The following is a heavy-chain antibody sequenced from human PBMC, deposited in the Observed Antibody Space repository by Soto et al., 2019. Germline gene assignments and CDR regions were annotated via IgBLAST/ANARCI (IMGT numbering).Heavy chain of an antibody. Sequence: GGSLRLSCAASGFTFSSYAMSWVRQAPGKGLEWVPAISGSGGSTYYADSVKGRFTISRDNSKNTLYLQMNSLIAEDTAVYYCAKQGYYYDSSGYFDYWGQGTLVTVSS. CDR3: AKQGYYYDSSGYFDY. CDR1: GFTFSSYA. D-gene: IGHD3-22*01. V-gene: IGHV3-23*01. J-gene: IGHJ4*02. CDR2: ISGSGGST.